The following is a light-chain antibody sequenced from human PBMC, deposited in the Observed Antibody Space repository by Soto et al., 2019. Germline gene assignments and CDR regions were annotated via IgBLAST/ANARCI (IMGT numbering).Light chain of an antibody. CDR1: QTITGSH. Sequence: EIVLTQSPGTLSLSPGERATLSCRASQTITGSHLAWFQQKPGQPPRLLIYGTSTRATGIPDRFSGVGSGTEFTLTITRLEPEDFAVYFCQQYGSSLIFGAGTKVQI. V-gene: IGKV3-20*01. CDR2: GTS. J-gene: IGKJ4*01. CDR3: QQYGSSLI.